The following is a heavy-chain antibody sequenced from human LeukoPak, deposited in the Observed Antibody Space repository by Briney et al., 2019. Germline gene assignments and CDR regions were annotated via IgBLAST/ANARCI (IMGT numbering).Heavy chain of an antibody. CDR1: GGSFSGYY. D-gene: IGHD5-18*01. V-gene: IGHV4-34*01. CDR3: ARIQLWFHWFDP. J-gene: IGHJ5*02. Sequence: SETLSLTCAVYGGSFSGYYWSWIRQPPGKGLERIGEINHSGSTNYNPSLKSRVTISVDTSKNQFSLKLNSVTAADTAVYYCARIQLWFHWFDPWGQGTLVTVSS. CDR2: INHSGST.